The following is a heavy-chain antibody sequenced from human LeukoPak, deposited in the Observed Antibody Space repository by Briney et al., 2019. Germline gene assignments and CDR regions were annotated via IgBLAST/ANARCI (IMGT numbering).Heavy chain of an antibody. J-gene: IGHJ4*02. CDR3: AKGRERSDWYNFDY. CDR2: ISRSDGST. V-gene: IGHV3-23*01. D-gene: IGHD3-9*01. Sequence: QPGGSLRLSCAASGFIFSSYAMSWVRQAPGKGLEWVSAISRSDGSTYYADSVKGRFTISRDNSKNTLFLQMNSLEVEDTAVYYCAKGRERSDWYNFDYWGQGTLVTVSS. CDR1: GFIFSSYA.